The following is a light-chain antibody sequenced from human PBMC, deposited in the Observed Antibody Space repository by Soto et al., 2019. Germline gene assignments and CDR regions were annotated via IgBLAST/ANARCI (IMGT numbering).Light chain of an antibody. V-gene: IGLV2-23*01. CDR1: SSDVGSCNH. Sequence: QSALTQPASVSGSPGQSITISCTGTSSDVGSCNHVSWYQQYPGKAPKLMIYEGSKRPSGVSNRFSGSKSGNTASLTISGLQAEDEADYYCCSYAGSSTWVFGGGTKVTVL. CDR3: CSYAGSSTWV. J-gene: IGLJ3*02. CDR2: EGS.